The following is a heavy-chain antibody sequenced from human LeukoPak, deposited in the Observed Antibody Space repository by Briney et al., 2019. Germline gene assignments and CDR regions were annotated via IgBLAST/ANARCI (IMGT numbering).Heavy chain of an antibody. Sequence: GSVKVSFKASGSTFTSYGISWVRPAPGQGVEWMGWISAYNGNTNYSQKLQGRVTMTTDTSTSTAYMELRSLRSDDTAVYYCARDPFPPIRFLEWLLDYWGQGTLVTVSS. CDR3: ARDPFPPIRFLEWLLDY. CDR1: GSTFTSYG. V-gene: IGHV1-18*01. J-gene: IGHJ4*02. D-gene: IGHD3-3*01. CDR2: ISAYNGNT.